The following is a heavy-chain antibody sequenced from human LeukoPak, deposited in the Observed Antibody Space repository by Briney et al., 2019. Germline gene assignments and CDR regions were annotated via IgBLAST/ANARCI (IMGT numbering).Heavy chain of an antibody. CDR2: INPSSGST. CDR3: ARVVRDGYNLFSLDMDV. CDR1: GYTFTSYY. Sequence: GASVKVSCKASGYTFTSYYMHWARQAPGQGLEWMGIINPSSGSTSYAQKFQGRVTMTRDTSTSTVYMELSSLRSEDTAVYYCARVVRDGYNLFSLDMDVWGQGTTVTVSS. J-gene: IGHJ6*02. V-gene: IGHV1-46*01. D-gene: IGHD5-24*01.